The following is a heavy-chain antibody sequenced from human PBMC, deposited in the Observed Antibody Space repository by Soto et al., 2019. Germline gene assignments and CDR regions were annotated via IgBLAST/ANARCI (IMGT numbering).Heavy chain of an antibody. J-gene: IGHJ6*02. CDR3: ARDVDDFWSGPTGYVMAG. V-gene: IGHV1-2*02. Sequence: ASVKVSCKASGYTFTGYYMHWVRQAPGQGLEWMGWINPNSGGTNYAQKFQGRVTMTRDTSISTAYMELSKLRSDDTAVYYCARDVDDFWSGPTGYVMAGWGQGTTVTVSS. D-gene: IGHD3-3*01. CDR2: INPNSGGT. CDR1: GYTFTGYY.